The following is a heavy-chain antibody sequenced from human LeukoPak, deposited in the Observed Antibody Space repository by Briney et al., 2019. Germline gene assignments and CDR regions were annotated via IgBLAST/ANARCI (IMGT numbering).Heavy chain of an antibody. CDR2: INTDGSST. J-gene: IGHJ4*02. V-gene: IGHV3-74*01. Sequence: PGGSLRLSCAASGFTFSSYWMHWVRQAPGKGLVWVSRINTDGSSTSYADSVKGRFTISRDNAKNTLYLQMNSLRAEDTAVYYCAREIGCSSTSCYVFAPFDYWGQGTLVTVSS. D-gene: IGHD2-2*01. CDR1: GFTFSSYW. CDR3: AREIGCSSTSCYVFAPFDY.